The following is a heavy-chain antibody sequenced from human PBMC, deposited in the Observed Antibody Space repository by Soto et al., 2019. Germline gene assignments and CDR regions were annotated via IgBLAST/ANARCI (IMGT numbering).Heavy chain of an antibody. CDR3: ARGQQLVANWLDP. Sequence: GGSLRLSCAASGFPFSDSYMAWIRQAPGKGLEEIATISSTGSTPYYADSVKGRFTISRGNAQNSLYLEMNNLRAEDTAVYYCARGQQLVANWLDPWGQGILVTVSS. CDR1: GFPFSDSY. V-gene: IGHV3-11*01. CDR2: ISSTGSTP. D-gene: IGHD6-6*01. J-gene: IGHJ5*02.